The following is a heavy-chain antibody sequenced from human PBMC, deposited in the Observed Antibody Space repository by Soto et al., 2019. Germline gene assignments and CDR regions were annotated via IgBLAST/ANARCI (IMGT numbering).Heavy chain of an antibody. V-gene: IGHV4-31*03. J-gene: IGHJ5*02. CDR3: ARERYSYGNWFDP. Sequence: QVQLQESGPGLVKPSQTLSLTCTVSGGAISSGGYYWSWIRQHPGKGLEWIGYIYYSGSTYYNPSLQSRVTISVDTSKNQYSLKLSSVSAADTAVYYCARERYSYGNWFDPWGQGTLVTVSS. D-gene: IGHD5-18*01. CDR1: GGAISSGGYY. CDR2: IYYSGST.